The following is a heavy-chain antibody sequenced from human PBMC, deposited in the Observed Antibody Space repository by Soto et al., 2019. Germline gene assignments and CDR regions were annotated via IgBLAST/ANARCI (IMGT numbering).Heavy chain of an antibody. J-gene: IGHJ4*02. D-gene: IGHD2-15*01. CDR2: ISYDGSNK. CDR1: GFTFSSYG. CDR3: AKPRQITSLLLYYFDY. Sequence: QVQLVESGGGVVQPGRSLRLSCAASGFTFSSYGMHWVRQAPGKGLVWVAVISYDGSNKYYADSVKGRFTISRDNSKNTLYLQMNSLRAEDTAVYYCAKPRQITSLLLYYFDYWGQGTLVTVSS. V-gene: IGHV3-30*18.